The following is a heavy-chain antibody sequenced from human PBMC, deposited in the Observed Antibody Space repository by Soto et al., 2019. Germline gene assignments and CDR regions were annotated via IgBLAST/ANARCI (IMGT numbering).Heavy chain of an antibody. V-gene: IGHV4-34*01. D-gene: IGHD2-15*01. CDR1: GGSFSGYY. J-gene: IGHJ4*02. Sequence: DTLSLTCAVYGGSFSGYYWSWIRQSPGKGLEWIGEINHSGSSISNPSLKSRVTISVDTSKNQFSLKLRSVTAADTAAYYCARGISLIVEVHRDAPDKYYFDSWSQGTPVTVSS. CDR2: INHSGSS. CDR3: ARGISLIVEVHRDAPDKYYFDS.